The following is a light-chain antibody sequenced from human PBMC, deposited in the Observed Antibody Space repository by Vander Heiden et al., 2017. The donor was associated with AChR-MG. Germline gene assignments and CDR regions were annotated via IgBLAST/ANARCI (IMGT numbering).Light chain of an antibody. V-gene: IGLV2-8*01. CDR1: SSDVGGYNY. J-gene: IGLJ3*02. Sequence: QSALTQPPSASGSPGQSVTISCTGTSSDVGGYNYVSWYQQHPGKATKLRRDDVSKRPSGVPDRFSGSKSGNTASLTVSGLQAEDEADYYCSSSAGRNNLWGFGGGTKLTVL. CDR3: SSSAGRNNLWG. CDR2: DVS.